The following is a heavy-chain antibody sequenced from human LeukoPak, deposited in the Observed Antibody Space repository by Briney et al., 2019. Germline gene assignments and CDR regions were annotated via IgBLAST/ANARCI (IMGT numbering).Heavy chain of an antibody. CDR2: ISYDGSNK. CDR3: ASDAYCSSTSCYTPDY. J-gene: IGHJ4*02. D-gene: IGHD2-2*02. V-gene: IGHV3-30-3*01. Sequence: PGGSLRLSCAASGFTFSSYAMHWVRQAPGKGLEWVAVISYDGSNKYYADSVKGRFTISRDNSKNTLYLQMNSLRAEDTAVYYCASDAYCSSTSCYTPDYWGQGTLVTVSS. CDR1: GFTFSSYA.